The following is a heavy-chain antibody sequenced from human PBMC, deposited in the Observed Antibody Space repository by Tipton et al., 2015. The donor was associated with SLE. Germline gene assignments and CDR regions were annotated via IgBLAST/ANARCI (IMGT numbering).Heavy chain of an antibody. CDR3: ARGGIFGVFALDF. Sequence: QLVQSGAEVKKPGASVKVSCKASGFTFTSYGISWVRQAPGQGLEWMGIINPGGGRATYSQKFQGRVTMTRDTSASTVDMELSSLRSEDSALYYCARGGIFGVFALDFWGQGTLVTVSS. J-gene: IGHJ4*02. CDR2: INPGGGRA. D-gene: IGHD3-3*01. V-gene: IGHV1-46*01. CDR1: GFTFTSYG.